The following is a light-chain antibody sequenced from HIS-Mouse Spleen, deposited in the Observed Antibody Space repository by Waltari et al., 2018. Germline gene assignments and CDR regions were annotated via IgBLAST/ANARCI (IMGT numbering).Light chain of an antibody. J-gene: IGLJ2*01. CDR2: EDS. V-gene: IGLV3-10*01. CDR3: YSTDSSGNHRV. Sequence: SYELPQPPSVSVSPGQTARITCSGDALPKKYAYWYQQKSGQAPVLVIYEDSKRPSGIPERFYGSSSGTMATLTISGAQVEDEADYYCYSTDSSGNHRVFGGGTKLTVL. CDR1: ALPKKY.